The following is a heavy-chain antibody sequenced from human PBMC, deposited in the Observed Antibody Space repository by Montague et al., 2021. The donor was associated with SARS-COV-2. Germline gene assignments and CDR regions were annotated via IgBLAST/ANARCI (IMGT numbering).Heavy chain of an antibody. D-gene: IGHD4-23*01. CDR1: GFTFDDYA. J-gene: IGHJ6*02. CDR2: ISWDGGST. CDR3: AKDIERLRWGDYGMDV. Sequence: SLRLSCAASGFTFDDYAMHWVRQAPGKGLEWVSLISWDGGSTYYADSVKGRFPISRDNSKNSLYLQMNSLRAEDTALYYCAKDIERLRWGDYGMDVWGQGTTVTVSS. V-gene: IGHV3-43D*03.